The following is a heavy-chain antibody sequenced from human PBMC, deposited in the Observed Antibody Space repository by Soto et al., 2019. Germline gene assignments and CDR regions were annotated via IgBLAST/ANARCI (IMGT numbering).Heavy chain of an antibody. CDR1: GGSVSSGSYY. CDR3: ARASYYPDSFGYFLDS. D-gene: IGHD3-22*01. J-gene: IGHJ4*02. Sequence: SETLSLTCTVSGGSVSSGSYYWSWIRQPPGKGLEWIGYIYYSGSTNYNPPLKSRVTISVDTSKNQCSLELSSVTAADTAVYYCARASYYPDSFGYFLDSWGQGTLVTVSS. V-gene: IGHV4-61*01. CDR2: IYYSGST.